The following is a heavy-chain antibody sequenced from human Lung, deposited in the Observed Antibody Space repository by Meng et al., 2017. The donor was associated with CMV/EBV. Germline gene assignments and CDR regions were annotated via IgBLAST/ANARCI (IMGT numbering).Heavy chain of an antibody. J-gene: IGHJ4*02. D-gene: IGHD3-3*01. CDR3: ARARRVAGDYFDY. V-gene: IGHV3-11*01. Sequence: GESXKISXAASGFTFSDYYMSWIRQAPGKGLEWVSYISSSGSTIYYADSVKGRFTISRDNAKNSLYLQMNSLRAEDTAVYYCARARRVAGDYFDYWGQGTXVTVSS. CDR1: GFTFSDYY. CDR2: ISSSGSTI.